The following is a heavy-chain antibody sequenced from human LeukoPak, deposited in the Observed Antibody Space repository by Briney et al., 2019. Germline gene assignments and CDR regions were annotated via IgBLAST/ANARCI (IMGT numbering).Heavy chain of an antibody. CDR1: GGSISSSSYY. Sequence: SETLSLTCTVSGGSISSSSYYWGWIRQPPGKGLEWIGSIYYSGSTYYNPSLKSRVTISVDTSKNQFSLKLSSVTAADTAVYYCARSANYGSGYFDYWGQGTLVTVSS. D-gene: IGHD3-10*01. CDR2: IYYSGST. CDR3: ARSANYGSGYFDY. V-gene: IGHV4-39*01. J-gene: IGHJ4*02.